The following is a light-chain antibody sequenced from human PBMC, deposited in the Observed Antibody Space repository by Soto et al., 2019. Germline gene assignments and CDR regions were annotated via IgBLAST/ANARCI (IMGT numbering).Light chain of an antibody. CDR2: AAS. CDR1: QSISTY. Sequence: DIQMTQSPSSLSASVGDRVTVTCRASQSISTYLNWYQQKPGKAPELLIHAASSLQSGVPSRFSGGGSGTDFTLTISSLQPEDFATYYCQQSHTPPLTFGGGTKVEIK. V-gene: IGKV1-39*01. CDR3: QQSHTPPLT. J-gene: IGKJ4*01.